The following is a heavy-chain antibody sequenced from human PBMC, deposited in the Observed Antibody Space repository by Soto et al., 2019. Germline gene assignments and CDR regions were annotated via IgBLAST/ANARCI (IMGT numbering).Heavy chain of an antibody. CDR3: ASGLGGDIVVVPAAIGHYYYYGMDV. D-gene: IGHD2-2*01. CDR2: ISAYNGNT. V-gene: IGHV1-18*01. J-gene: IGHJ6*02. Sequence: ASVKVSCKASGYTFTSYGISWVRQAPGQGLEWMGWISAYNGNTNYAQKLQGRVTMTRNTSISTAYMELRSLRSEDTAVYYCASGLGGDIVVVPAAIGHYYYYGMDVWGQGTTVTVSS. CDR1: GYTFTSYG.